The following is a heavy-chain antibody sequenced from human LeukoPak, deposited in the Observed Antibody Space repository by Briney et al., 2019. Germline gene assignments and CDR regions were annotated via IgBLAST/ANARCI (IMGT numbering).Heavy chain of an antibody. CDR3: ASGGSWPTRNAFDI. V-gene: IGHV1-18*01. Sequence: ASVKVSCKASGYTFTSYGISWLRQAPGQGLEWMGWISAYNGNTNYAQKLQGRVTMTTDTSTSTAYMELRSLRSDDTAVYYCASGGSWPTRNAFDIWGQGTMVTVSS. CDR2: ISAYNGNT. CDR1: GYTFTSYG. D-gene: IGHD2-15*01. J-gene: IGHJ3*02.